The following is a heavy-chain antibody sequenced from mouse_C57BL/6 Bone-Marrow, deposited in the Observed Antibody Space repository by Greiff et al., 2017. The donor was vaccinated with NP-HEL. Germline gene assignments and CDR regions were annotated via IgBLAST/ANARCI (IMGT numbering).Heavy chain of an antibody. D-gene: IGHD2-4*01. V-gene: IGHV1-81*01. CDR3: ARWEISPYYFDY. Sequence: QVQLKESGAELARPGASVKLSCKASGYTFTSYGISWVKQRTGQGLEWIGEIYPRSGNTYYNEKFKGKATLTADKSSSTAYMELRSLTSEDSAVYFCARWEISPYYFDYWGQGTTLTVSS. CDR1: GYTFTSYG. J-gene: IGHJ2*01. CDR2: IYPRSGNT.